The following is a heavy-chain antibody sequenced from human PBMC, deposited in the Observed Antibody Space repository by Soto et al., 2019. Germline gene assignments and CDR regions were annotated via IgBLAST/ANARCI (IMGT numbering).Heavy chain of an antibody. CDR3: ARGEYYYDSSGYYPPNAFDI. CDR2: IIPIFGTA. Sequence: VASVKVSCKASGGTFSSYAISLVRQAPGQGLEWMGGIIPIFGTANYAQKFQGRVTITADESTSAAYMELSSLRSEDTAVYYCARGEYYYDSSGYYPPNAFDIWGQGTMVTVSS. CDR1: GGTFSSYA. V-gene: IGHV1-69*13. D-gene: IGHD3-22*01. J-gene: IGHJ3*02.